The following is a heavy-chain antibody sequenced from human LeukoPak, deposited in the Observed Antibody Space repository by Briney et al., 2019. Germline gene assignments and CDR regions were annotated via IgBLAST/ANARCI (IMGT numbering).Heavy chain of an antibody. Sequence: ASVKVSCKASGGTFSSYAISWVRQAPGQGLEWMGRIIPILGIANYAQKFQGRVTITADKSTSTAYMELSSLRSEDTAVYYCARERFEYYDSSGYFLDYWGQGTLVTVSS. V-gene: IGHV1-69*04. CDR1: GGTFSSYA. CDR3: ARERFEYYDSSGYFLDY. D-gene: IGHD3-22*01. CDR2: IIPILGIA. J-gene: IGHJ4*02.